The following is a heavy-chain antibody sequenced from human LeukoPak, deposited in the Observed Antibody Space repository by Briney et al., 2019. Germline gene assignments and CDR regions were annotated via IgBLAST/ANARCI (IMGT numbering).Heavy chain of an antibody. CDR3: ARGSYSVDY. Sequence: PSETLSLTCTVSGGSISSYYWSWIRQSPGRGLEWIGYIYYSGSTNYNPSLKSRVTISVDRSKNQFSLKLSSVTAADTAVYYCARGSYSVDYWGQGTLVTVSS. CDR2: IYYSGST. D-gene: IGHD1-26*01. J-gene: IGHJ4*02. CDR1: GGSISSYY. V-gene: IGHV4-59*01.